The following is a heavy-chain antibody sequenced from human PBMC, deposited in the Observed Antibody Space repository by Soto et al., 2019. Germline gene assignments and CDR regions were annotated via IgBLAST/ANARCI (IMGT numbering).Heavy chain of an antibody. D-gene: IGHD3-3*01. CDR3: ARQSNYDFWSEEDAFDI. J-gene: IGHJ3*02. CDR2: IYYSGST. CDR1: GGSISSYY. V-gene: IGHV4-59*08. Sequence: QVQLQESGPGLVKPSETLSLTCTVSGGSISSYYWSWIRQPPGKGLEWIGYIYYSGSTNYNPSLKSRVTISVDPSKNQFSLKLSSVTAADTAVYYCARQSNYDFWSEEDAFDIWGQGTMVTVSS.